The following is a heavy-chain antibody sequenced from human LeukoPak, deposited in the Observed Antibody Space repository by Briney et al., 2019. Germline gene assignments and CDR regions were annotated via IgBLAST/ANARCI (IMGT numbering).Heavy chain of an antibody. CDR1: GGSISSYY. V-gene: IGHV4-59*12. J-gene: IGHJ4*02. CDR2: IYYSGST. CDR3: ARGSSSWSQGTFDY. D-gene: IGHD6-13*01. Sequence: PSETLSLTCTVSGGSISSYYWSWIRQAPGKGLEWIGYIYYSGSTNYNPSLKSRVTISVDRSKNQFSLKLSSVTAADTAVYYCARGSSSWSQGTFDYWGQGTLVTVSS.